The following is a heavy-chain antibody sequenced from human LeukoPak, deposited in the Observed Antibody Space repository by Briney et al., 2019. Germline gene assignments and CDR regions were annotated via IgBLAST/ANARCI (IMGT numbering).Heavy chain of an antibody. CDR1: GFTFSTYV. Sequence: GGSLRLSCEASGFTFSTYVMTWVRQAPGKGLEWVSAISGSGASTYYADSVKGRFTISRDNSKYTLYLQMHSLRAEDTAVYYCAKEMVQWLPPDDWGQGTLVTVSS. CDR3: AKEMVQWLPPDD. V-gene: IGHV3-23*01. J-gene: IGHJ4*02. CDR2: ISGSGAST. D-gene: IGHD5-24*01.